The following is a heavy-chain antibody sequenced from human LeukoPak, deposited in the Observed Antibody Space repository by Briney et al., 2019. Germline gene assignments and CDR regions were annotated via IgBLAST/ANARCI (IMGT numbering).Heavy chain of an antibody. CDR1: GFIFNSFA. CDR2: FSGSGSRT. V-gene: IGHV3-23*01. CDR3: ARDLFGIAVAGALDY. Sequence: GGSLRLSCAASGFIFNSFAMSWVRQAPGKGLEWVSTFSGSGSRTSYADSVKGRFTISRDNSKNTLYLQMNSLRAEDTAVYYCARDLFGIAVAGALDYWGQGTLVTVSS. D-gene: IGHD6-19*01. J-gene: IGHJ4*02.